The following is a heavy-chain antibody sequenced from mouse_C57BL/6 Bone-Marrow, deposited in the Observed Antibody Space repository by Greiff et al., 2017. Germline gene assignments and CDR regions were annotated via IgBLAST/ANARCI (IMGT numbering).Heavy chain of an antibody. J-gene: IGHJ2*01. D-gene: IGHD2-4*01. CDR2: IDPSDSET. CDR3: ARSADYDDGEEKTYYVDY. CDR1: GYTFTSYW. Sequence: QVQLQQPGAELVRPGSSVKLSCKASGYTFTSYWMHWVKQRPIQGLEWIGNIDPSDSETHYNQKFKDKATLTVDKSSSTAYMQHSSLTSEDSAVYYCARSADYDDGEEKTYYVDYWGQGTTVTVSS. V-gene: IGHV1-52*01.